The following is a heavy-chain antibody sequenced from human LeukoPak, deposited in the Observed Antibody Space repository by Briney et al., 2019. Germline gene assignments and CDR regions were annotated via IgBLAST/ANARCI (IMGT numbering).Heavy chain of an antibody. CDR2: IYYSGST. Sequence: SETLSLTCTVSGGSISSGDYYWSWIRQPPGKGLEWIGYIYYSGSTYYNPSLKSRVTISVDTSKNQFSLKLSSVTAADTAVYYCARDSSSWYRRYMDVWGKGTTVTVSS. V-gene: IGHV4-30-4*08. CDR3: ARDSSSWYRRYMDV. D-gene: IGHD6-13*01. J-gene: IGHJ6*03. CDR1: GGSISSGDYY.